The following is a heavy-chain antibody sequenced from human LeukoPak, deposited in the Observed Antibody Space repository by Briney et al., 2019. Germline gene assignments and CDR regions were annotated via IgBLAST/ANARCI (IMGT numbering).Heavy chain of an antibody. Sequence: GGSLRLSCAASGFTFSSYAMSWVRQAPGKGLECISGFSGSGGSTYYADSVKGRFTISRDNSKNTLYLQMNSLRAEDTAVYYCAKAGPDYGDYVDYWGQGTLVTVSS. CDR2: FSGSGGST. CDR3: AKAGPDYGDYVDY. J-gene: IGHJ4*02. V-gene: IGHV3-23*01. D-gene: IGHD4-17*01. CDR1: GFTFSSYA.